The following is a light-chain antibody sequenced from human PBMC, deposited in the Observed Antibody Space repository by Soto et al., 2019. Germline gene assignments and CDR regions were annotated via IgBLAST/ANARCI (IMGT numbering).Light chain of an antibody. J-gene: IGKJ1*01. CDR1: QSISSNY. V-gene: IGKV3-20*01. CDR3: QQYGGSPRT. Sequence: EMVLTQSPGTLSLSPGERATLSCRASQSISSNYLAWYQQTPGQAPRLLIYDASSRAAGIPDRFSGSGSGTDFTLTISRLVPEDFGVYYCQQYGGSPRTFGPGTKV. CDR2: DAS.